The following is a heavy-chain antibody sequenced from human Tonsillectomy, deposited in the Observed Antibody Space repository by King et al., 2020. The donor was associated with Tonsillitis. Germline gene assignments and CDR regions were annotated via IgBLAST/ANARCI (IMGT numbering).Heavy chain of an antibody. CDR2: ISSSSSYT. CDR1: GYTFSDYY. D-gene: IGHD3-22*01. V-gene: IGHV3-11*05. CDR3: ARGYYDSSGLPDY. J-gene: IGHJ4*02. Sequence: VQLVESGGGLVKPGGSLRLSCAAAGYTFSDYYMSWIRQAPGKGLEWVSYISSSSSYTNYADSVKGRFTNSRDNAKNSLYLQRNSLRAEDTAVYYCARGYYDSSGLPDYWGQGTLVTVSS.